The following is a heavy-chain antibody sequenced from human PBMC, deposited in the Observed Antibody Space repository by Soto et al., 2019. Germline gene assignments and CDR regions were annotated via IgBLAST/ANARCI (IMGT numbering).Heavy chain of an antibody. CDR2: ISVSGGST. D-gene: IGHD6-19*01. CDR1: GFTFSSYS. V-gene: IGHV3-23*01. CDR3: AKDSGGLEVAGSTFCYYFGMDV. Sequence: GGSLRLSCAASGFTFSSYSMSWVRQAPGKGLEWVSAISVSGGSTYYADSVKGRFTISRDNSKNTLYLQMNSLRAEDTAVYYCAKDSGGLEVAGSTFCYYFGMDVWGEGSTVTVSS. J-gene: IGHJ6*02.